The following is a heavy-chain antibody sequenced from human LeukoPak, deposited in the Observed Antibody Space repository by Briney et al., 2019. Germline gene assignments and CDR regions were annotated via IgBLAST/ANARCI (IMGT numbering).Heavy chain of an antibody. CDR3: ARDLRTVTTSDY. Sequence: GGSLRLSCAASGFTFSDYAVSWVRQAPEKGLEWVSSISGNGVGTYYADSVKGRFTISRDNSKSTLYLQMNSLRAEDTAVFYCARDLRTVTTSDYWGQGTLVTVSS. D-gene: IGHD4-17*01. V-gene: IGHV3-23*01. J-gene: IGHJ4*02. CDR2: ISGNGVGT. CDR1: GFTFSDYA.